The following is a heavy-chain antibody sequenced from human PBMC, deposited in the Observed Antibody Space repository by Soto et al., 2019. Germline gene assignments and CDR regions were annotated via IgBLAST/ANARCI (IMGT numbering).Heavy chain of an antibody. V-gene: IGHV3-15*01. Sequence: DVQLVESGGGLVKPGGSLRLSCAASGFIFSDAWMSWVRQAPGKGLEWVGRVRAHNAGGTRDYTAPVRGRFTVSRDDSKKTVYLQMNSLTPEDTAVYYCTADDAIEHWSPADHWGQGTLVTVSS. J-gene: IGHJ4*02. CDR1: GFIFSDAW. CDR3: TADDAIEHWSPADH. CDR2: VRAHNAGGTR. D-gene: IGHD2-8*02.